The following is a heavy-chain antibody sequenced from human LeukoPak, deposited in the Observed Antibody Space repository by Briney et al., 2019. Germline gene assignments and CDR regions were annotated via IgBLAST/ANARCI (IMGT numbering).Heavy chain of an antibody. J-gene: IGHJ4*02. CDR2: ISGSGGGT. V-gene: IGHV3-23*01. CDR1: GFTFSSYA. Sequence: GGSLRLSCAASGFTFSSYAMSWVRQAPGKGLEWVSAISGSGGGTYYADSVKGRFTISRDNSKNTLYLQMNSLRAEDTAVYYRAKDTGYSSSYLPDYWGQGTLVTVSS. CDR3: AKDTGYSSSYLPDY. D-gene: IGHD6-13*01.